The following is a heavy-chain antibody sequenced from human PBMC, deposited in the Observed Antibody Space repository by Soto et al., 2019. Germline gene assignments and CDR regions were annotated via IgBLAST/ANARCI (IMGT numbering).Heavy chain of an antibody. CDR1: GYTFTSYG. J-gene: IGHJ2*01. CDR2: ISAYNGNT. Sequence: ASVKVSCKASGYTFTSYGISWARQAPGQGLEWMGWISAYNGNTNYAQKLQGRVTMTTDTSTSTAYMELRSLRSDDTAVYYCARTTYYYDSSGYYYRWYFDLWGRGTLVTVSS. D-gene: IGHD3-22*01. V-gene: IGHV1-18*01. CDR3: ARTTYYYDSSGYYYRWYFDL.